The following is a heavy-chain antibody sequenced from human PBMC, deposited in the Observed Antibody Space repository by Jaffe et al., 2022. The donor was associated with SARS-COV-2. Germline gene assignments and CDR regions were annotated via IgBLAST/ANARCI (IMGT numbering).Heavy chain of an antibody. J-gene: IGHJ4*02. Sequence: EVQLLESGGNLVQPGGSLRLSCAASGFTFSSFAMTWVRRAPGRGLEWVSAITGSGDITYYADSVRGRFTISRDNSKNTLYLQMDSLRAEDTALYYCAKDLSQLCGGDCYPPYYFDYWGQGTLVTVSS. V-gene: IGHV3-23*01. CDR1: GFTFSSFA. CDR2: ITGSGDIT. D-gene: IGHD2-21*02. CDR3: AKDLSQLCGGDCYPPYYFDY.